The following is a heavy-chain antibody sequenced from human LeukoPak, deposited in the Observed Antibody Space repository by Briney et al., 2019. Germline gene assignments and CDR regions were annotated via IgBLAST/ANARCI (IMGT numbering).Heavy chain of an antibody. D-gene: IGHD6-13*01. J-gene: IGHJ4*02. CDR2: ISSYSTYT. CDR1: GYSFTTHG. CDR3: ARRGIAAAGMGFGY. Sequence: ASVKVSCKASGYSFTTHGISWVRQAPGQGLEWMGWISSYSTYTTYAQKFQGRVTMTTDTSTSTGYLELRSLRSDDTAVYYCARRGIAAAGMGFGYWGQGTLVTVSS. V-gene: IGHV1-18*01.